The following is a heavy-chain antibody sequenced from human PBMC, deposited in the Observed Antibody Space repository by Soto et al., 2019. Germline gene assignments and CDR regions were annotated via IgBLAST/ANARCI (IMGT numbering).Heavy chain of an antibody. J-gene: IGHJ4*02. CDR2: ITDSSDTV. Sequence: PGGCLGLFCAACGLSFWNYNMNWVCKAPGKGLEWVSYITDSSDTVHYADSVRGRFTISRDNAESSLYLQMNSLRDEDTAVYFCARDFGHGYYLDYWGRGPLVTVPS. CDR3: ARDFGHGYYLDY. D-gene: IGHD3-3*01. CDR1: GLSFWNYN. V-gene: IGHV3-48*02.